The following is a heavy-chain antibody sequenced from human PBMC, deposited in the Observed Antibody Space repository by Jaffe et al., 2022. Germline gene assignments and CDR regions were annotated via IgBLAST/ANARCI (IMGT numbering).Heavy chain of an antibody. Sequence: EVQLLESGGGLVQPGGSLRLSCAVSGFTFGTYAMTWVRQAPGKGLEWVSGISGSGGSTYYADSVKGRFTISRDNSKNTLYLQMNSLRAEDTAVYYCARYRGLYSRGWFMDYWGQGTLVTVSS. CDR1: GFTFGTYA. D-gene: IGHD6-19*01. J-gene: IGHJ4*02. CDR3: ARYRGLYSRGWFMDY. CDR2: ISGSGGST. V-gene: IGHV3-23*01.